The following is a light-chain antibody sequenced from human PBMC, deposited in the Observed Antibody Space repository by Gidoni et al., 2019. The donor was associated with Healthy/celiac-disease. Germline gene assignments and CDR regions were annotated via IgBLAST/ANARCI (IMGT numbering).Light chain of an antibody. CDR1: SSNIGNNY. CDR2: DNN. V-gene: IGLV1-51*01. J-gene: IGLJ3*02. Sequence: QSASTQPPSVSAAPGQKVTIPCSGSSSNIGNNYVSWYQQLPGTAPKLLIYDNNTRPSGIPDRFSGSKSGTSATLGITGLQTGDEADYYCGTWDSSLSARVFGGGTKLTVL. CDR3: GTWDSSLSARV.